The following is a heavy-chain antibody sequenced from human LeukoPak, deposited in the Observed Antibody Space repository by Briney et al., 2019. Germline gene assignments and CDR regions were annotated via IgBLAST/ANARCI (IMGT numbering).Heavy chain of an antibody. V-gene: IGHV4-59*01. J-gene: IGHJ3*02. CDR3: ARGLPGYNGGDDAFDI. CDR1: GGSITGYY. D-gene: IGHD6-19*01. CDR2: IYYSGST. Sequence: SETLSLTCTVSGGSITGYYWTWIRQPPRKDLEYIGYIYYSGSTNYNPSLKSRVTISVDTSKNQLSLKLSSVTAADTAVYYCARGLPGYNGGDDAFDIWGQGTVVIVS.